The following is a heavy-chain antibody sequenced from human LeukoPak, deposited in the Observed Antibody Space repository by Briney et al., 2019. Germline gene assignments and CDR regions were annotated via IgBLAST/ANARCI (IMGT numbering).Heavy chain of an antibody. D-gene: IGHD1-26*01. CDR1: GGSISSYY. CDR3: ARHFDSGTYPLDY. V-gene: IGHV4-59*08. CDR2: IHYSRST. Sequence: SETLSLTCSVSGGSISSYYWSWIRQPPGKGLEWIAHIHYSRSTNYNPTLKSRVTISVDTSKNQFYLKLSPVTAADTAVYYCARHFDSGTYPLDYWGQGTLVTVSS. J-gene: IGHJ4*02.